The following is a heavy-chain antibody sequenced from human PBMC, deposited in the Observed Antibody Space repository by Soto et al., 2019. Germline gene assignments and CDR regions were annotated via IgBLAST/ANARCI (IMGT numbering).Heavy chain of an antibody. V-gene: IGHV3-21*01. CDR3: ARDCSSTRCYTNYYGMDV. CDR1: GFTFSSYS. CDR2: ISSSSSYI. J-gene: IGHJ6*02. Sequence: EVQLVESGGGLVKPGGSLRLSCAASGFTFSSYSMNWVRQAPGKGLEWVSSISSSSSYIYYADSVKGRFTISRDNAKNALYLQMNSLRAEDTAVYYCARDCSSTRCYTNYYGMDVWGQGTTVTVSS. D-gene: IGHD2-2*02.